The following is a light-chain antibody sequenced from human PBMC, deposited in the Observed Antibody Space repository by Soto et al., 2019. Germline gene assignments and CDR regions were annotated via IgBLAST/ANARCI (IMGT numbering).Light chain of an antibody. Sequence: DIQMTQSPSFVSASVGDRVTITCRASQNINDWLAWYQQKPGRAPDLLISRAATLQSGVPSRFSCSGSGTDFTLTISSLQPEDFATYYCQQANDFPLTFGGGTRIEIK. CDR2: RAA. J-gene: IGKJ4*01. CDR3: QQANDFPLT. CDR1: QNINDW. V-gene: IGKV1-12*01.